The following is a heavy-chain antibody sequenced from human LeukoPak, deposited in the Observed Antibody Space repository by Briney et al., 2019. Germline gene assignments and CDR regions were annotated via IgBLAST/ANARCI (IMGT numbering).Heavy chain of an antibody. V-gene: IGHV4-4*07. D-gene: IGHD6-19*01. Sequence: PSETLSLTCTVPGGSLSSSYWSWVRQPAGKGLEWIGRIYTSGSTNYTPSLKSRVTMSVDTSKNKLSMNMSTVTAADTAVYYCAVGSSGLDTLDYWGQGTLVTVSS. CDR1: GGSLSSSY. J-gene: IGHJ4*02. CDR2: IYTSGST. CDR3: AVGSSGLDTLDY.